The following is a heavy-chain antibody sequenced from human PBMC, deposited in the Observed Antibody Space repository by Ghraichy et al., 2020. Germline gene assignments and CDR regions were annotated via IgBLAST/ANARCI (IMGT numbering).Heavy chain of an antibody. D-gene: IGHD2-21*02. Sequence: GESLNISCAASGFIFSSYWMHWVRQAPGKGLVWVSRINSDGSRTNNADSVKGRFAISRDNAKNTLYLQMNSLRAEDTAVYYCARTAYCGGGCHYYFDYWGQGTLVTVSS. J-gene: IGHJ4*02. CDR3: ARTAYCGGGCHYYFDY. CDR2: INSDGSRT. V-gene: IGHV3-74*01. CDR1: GFIFSSYW.